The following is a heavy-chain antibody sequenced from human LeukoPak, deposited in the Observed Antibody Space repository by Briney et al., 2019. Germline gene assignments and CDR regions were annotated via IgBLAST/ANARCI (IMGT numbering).Heavy chain of an antibody. CDR2: IYTSGST. J-gene: IGHJ4*02. CDR1: GGSISSYY. Sequence: ETLSLTCTVSGGSISSYYWSWIQQPAGKGLEWIGRIYTSGSTNYNPSLKSRVTMSVDTSKNQFSLKLSSVTAADTAVYYCARMYSSGWQDDYWGQGTLVTVSS. V-gene: IGHV4-4*07. CDR3: ARMYSSGWQDDY. D-gene: IGHD6-19*01.